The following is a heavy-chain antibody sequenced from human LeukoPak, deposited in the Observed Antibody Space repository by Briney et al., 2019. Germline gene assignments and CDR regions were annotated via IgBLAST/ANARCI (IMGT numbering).Heavy chain of an antibody. CDR2: ISAYNGNT. V-gene: IGHV1-18*01. J-gene: IGHJ4*02. D-gene: IGHD3-10*01. Sequence: ASVKVSCKASGYTFINYGINGVRQAPGQGLEWMGWISAYNGNTNYAQSLQGRVTMTTDTSTSTVYLEMRSLPSDDTAVYYCARDLDQYNGRFGGFGHDFWGQGTLVTVSS. CDR3: ARDLDQYNGRFGGFGHDF. CDR1: GYTFINYG.